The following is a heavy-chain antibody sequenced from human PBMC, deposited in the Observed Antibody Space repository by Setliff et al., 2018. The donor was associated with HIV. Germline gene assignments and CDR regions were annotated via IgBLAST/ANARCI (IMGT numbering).Heavy chain of an antibody. D-gene: IGHD3-22*01. CDR3: AKAARDYYDSSGYYIGIDY. CDR1: GFSFADVW. CDR2: IRYDESDK. J-gene: IGHJ4*02. V-gene: IGHV3-30*02. Sequence: SCAASGFSFADVWMHWVRQAPGKGLEWVAFIRYDESDKQYADSVKGRFTISRDNSKNTLYLQMNSLRAEDTAVYYCAKAARDYYDSSGYYIGIDYWGRGTLVTVSS.